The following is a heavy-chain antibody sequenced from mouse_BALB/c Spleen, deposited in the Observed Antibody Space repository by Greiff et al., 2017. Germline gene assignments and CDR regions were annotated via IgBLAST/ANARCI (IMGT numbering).Heavy chain of an antibody. D-gene: IGHD1-1*01. J-gene: IGHJ2*01. Sequence: VQLKESGGGLVKPGGSLKLSCAASGFTFSSYAMSWVRQTPEKRLEWVASISSGGSTYYPDSVKGRFTISRDNARNILYLQMSSLRSEDTAMYYCAREGYYYGSSPFDYWGQGTTLTVSS. V-gene: IGHV5-6-5*01. CDR1: GFTFSSYA. CDR3: AREGYYYGSSPFDY. CDR2: ISSGGST.